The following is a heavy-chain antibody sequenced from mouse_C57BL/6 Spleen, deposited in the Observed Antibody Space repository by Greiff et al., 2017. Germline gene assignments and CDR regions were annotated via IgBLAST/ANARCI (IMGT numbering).Heavy chain of an antibody. J-gene: IGHJ1*03. CDR3: ASDGYYCYIDV. D-gene: IGHD2-3*01. V-gene: IGHV5-17*01. CDR2: ISSGSSNI. Sequence: EVKLVESGGGLVKPGGSLKLSCAASGFTFSDYGMHWVRQAPEKGLEWVAYISSGSSNIYYADTVKGRFTISRDNAKNTLVLQMTSLRSEDTAMYYCASDGYYCYIDVWGTGTTVTVSA. CDR1: GFTFSDYG.